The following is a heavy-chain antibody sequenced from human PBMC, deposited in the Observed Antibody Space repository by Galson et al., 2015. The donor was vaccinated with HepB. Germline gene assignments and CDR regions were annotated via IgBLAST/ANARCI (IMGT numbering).Heavy chain of an antibody. D-gene: IGHD6-6*01. CDR3: ARDGGIVARPEDY. Sequence: SLRLSCAASGFIFSNYAMNWVRQAPGKGLEWVSGVTGTGGRTNYADTVKGRFTISRDNSRNTLYLQMNSLRAEDTAVYYCARDGGIVARPEDYGGQGTLVTVSS. CDR2: VTGTGGRT. CDR1: GFIFSNYA. V-gene: IGHV3-23*01. J-gene: IGHJ4*02.